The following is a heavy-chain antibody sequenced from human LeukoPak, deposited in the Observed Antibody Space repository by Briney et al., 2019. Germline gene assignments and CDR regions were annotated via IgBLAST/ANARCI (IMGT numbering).Heavy chain of an antibody. Sequence: GGSLRLSCAASGFTVSGNYMSWVRQAPGKGLEWVSIIYSGGSTYYADSVKGRFTISRDNSKNTLYLQMNSLRTEDTAVYYCARQDCSGGSCYLDYWGQGTLVTVSS. CDR1: GFTVSGNY. CDR2: IYSGGST. CDR3: ARQDCSGGSCYLDY. V-gene: IGHV3-53*05. J-gene: IGHJ4*02. D-gene: IGHD2-15*01.